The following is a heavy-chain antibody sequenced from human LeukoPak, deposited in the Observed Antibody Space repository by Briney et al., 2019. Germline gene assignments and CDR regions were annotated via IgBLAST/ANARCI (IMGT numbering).Heavy chain of an antibody. Sequence: GGSLRLSCAASGFTFSSYAMSWVRQAPGKGLEWVSAISGSGGSTYYAGSVKGRFTISRDNSKNTLYLQMNSLRAEDTAVYYCAKDGSIFGVVPDYFDYWGQGTLVTVSS. D-gene: IGHD3-3*01. CDR2: ISGSGGST. CDR1: GFTFSSYA. V-gene: IGHV3-23*01. J-gene: IGHJ4*02. CDR3: AKDGSIFGVVPDYFDY.